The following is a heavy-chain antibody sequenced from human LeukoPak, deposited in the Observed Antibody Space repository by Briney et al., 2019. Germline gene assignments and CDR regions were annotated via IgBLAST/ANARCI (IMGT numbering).Heavy chain of an antibody. V-gene: IGHV3-30-3*01. Sequence: RGSLRLSCAASGFTFSSYAMHWVRQAPGKGLEWVAVISYDGSNKYYADSVKGRFTISRDNSKNTLYLQMNSLRAEDTAVYYCARDRSPYSGYGDLVGYWGQGTLVTVSS. J-gene: IGHJ4*02. CDR1: GFTFSSYA. CDR2: ISYDGSNK. CDR3: ARDRSPYSGYGDLVGY. D-gene: IGHD4-17*01.